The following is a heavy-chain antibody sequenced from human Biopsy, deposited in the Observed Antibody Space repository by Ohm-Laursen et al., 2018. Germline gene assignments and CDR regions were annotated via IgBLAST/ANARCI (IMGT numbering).Heavy chain of an antibody. D-gene: IGHD3-22*01. CDR3: ARDYDTSGYYYVS. CDR1: GESFSGYY. J-gene: IGHJ5*02. V-gene: IGHV4-34*12. Sequence: SETLSLTCAVYGESFSGYYWTWIRQPPGKGLEWIGSIFYRGSTHYKPSLKSRVNISVDTSKNQFSLKLNSVTAADTAVYYCARDYDTSGYYYVSWGQGTLVTVSS. CDR2: IFYRGST.